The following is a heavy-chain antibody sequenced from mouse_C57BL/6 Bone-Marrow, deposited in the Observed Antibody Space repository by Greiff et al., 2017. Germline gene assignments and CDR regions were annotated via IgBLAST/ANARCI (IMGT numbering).Heavy chain of an antibody. Sequence: ESGPGLVKPSQSLSLTCSVTGYSITSGYYWNWIRQFPGNKLEWMGYISYDGSNNYNPSLKNRISITRDTAKNQFFLKLNSVTTEDTATYYGAGNYDGYSYYFDYWGQGTTLTVSS. D-gene: IGHD2-3*01. CDR3: AGNYDGYSYYFDY. J-gene: IGHJ2*01. CDR1: GYSITSGYY. CDR2: ISYDGSN. V-gene: IGHV3-6*01.